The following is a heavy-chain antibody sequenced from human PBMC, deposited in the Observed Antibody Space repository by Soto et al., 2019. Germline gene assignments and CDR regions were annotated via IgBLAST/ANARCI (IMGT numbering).Heavy chain of an antibody. CDR2: INSDGSST. D-gene: IGHD2-21*01. J-gene: IGHJ6*02. CDR1: GFTFSSYW. CDR3: ARVGSSILWYYYGMDV. V-gene: IGHV3-74*01. Sequence: GGSLRLSCAASGFTFSSYWMHWVRQAPGKGLVWVSRINSDGSSTSYADSVKGRFTISRDNAKNTLYLQMNSLRAEDTDVYYCARVGSSILWYYYGMDVWGQGTTVTVS.